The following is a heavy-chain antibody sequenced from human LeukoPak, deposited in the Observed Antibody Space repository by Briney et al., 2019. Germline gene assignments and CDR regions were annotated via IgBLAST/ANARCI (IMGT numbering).Heavy chain of an antibody. Sequence: PSQTLSLTCTVSGGSISSGGYYWSWIRQHPGKGLEWIGYIYYSGSTYYNPSLKSRVTISVDTSKNQFSLKLSSVTAADTAVYYCARETAEPQIVVVTGNWFDPWGQGTLVTVSS. D-gene: IGHD2-21*02. CDR3: ARETAEPQIVVVTGNWFDP. V-gene: IGHV4-31*03. J-gene: IGHJ5*02. CDR1: GGSISSGGYY. CDR2: IYYSGST.